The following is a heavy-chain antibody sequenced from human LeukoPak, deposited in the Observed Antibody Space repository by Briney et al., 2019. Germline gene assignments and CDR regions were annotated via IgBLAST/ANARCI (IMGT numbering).Heavy chain of an antibody. J-gene: IGHJ6*02. CDR1: GGSLSSVCSC. D-gene: IGHD6-13*01. CDR2: IYHSGSN. Sequence: SETLSLTCAVSGGSLSSVCSCWSWLRQPPGRGREGFGYIYHSGSNSYNPSIKSRVTISVARSKNQFSMKVSSVTAADTAVYYCARSSGPGIAATDWGQGTTVTVSS. CDR3: ARSSGPGIAATD. V-gene: IGHV4-30-2*02.